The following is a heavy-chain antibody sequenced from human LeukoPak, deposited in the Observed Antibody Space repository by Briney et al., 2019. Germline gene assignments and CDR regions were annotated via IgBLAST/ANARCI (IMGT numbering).Heavy chain of an antibody. V-gene: IGHV3-23*01. CDR2: ISGSGGST. CDR3: AKNSERYDSSGYYLYYFDY. Sequence: GGSLRLSCAAAGFDFSDFWMSWVRQAPGKGLEWVSAISGSGGSTYYADSVKGRFTISRDNSKNTLYLQMNSLRAEDTAVYYCAKNSERYDSSGYYLYYFDYWGQGTLVTVSS. J-gene: IGHJ4*02. CDR1: GFDFSDFW. D-gene: IGHD3-22*01.